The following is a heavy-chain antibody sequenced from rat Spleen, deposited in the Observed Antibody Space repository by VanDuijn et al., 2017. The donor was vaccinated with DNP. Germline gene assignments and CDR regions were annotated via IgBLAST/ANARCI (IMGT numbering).Heavy chain of an antibody. Sequence: EVQLVESGGGLVQPGRSLKVSCVASGFIFSDYNMAWVRQAPKKGLEWVATISYDGSSTYYRDSEKGRFTISRDNAKSTLYLQMNSLRSEDTTTYYCASRLGTFWGQGVTVTVAS. V-gene: IGHV5-7*01. J-gene: IGHJ2*01. CDR2: ISYDGSST. CDR3: ASRLGTF. CDR1: GFIFSDYN.